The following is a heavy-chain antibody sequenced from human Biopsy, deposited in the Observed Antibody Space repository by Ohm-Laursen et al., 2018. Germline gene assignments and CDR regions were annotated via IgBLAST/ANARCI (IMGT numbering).Heavy chain of an antibody. CDR1: GGTFSNYA. D-gene: IGHD3-3*01. V-gene: IGHV1-69*10. Sequence: SVKVSCKTSGGTFSNYAISWVRQAPGEGLEWMGGIIAVSGLVNYAPKFQGRVSITADKSTTTAYMELSNLKSEDTAVYYCATPFQYYDSWGGYPPFDHWGQGILVTVSS. J-gene: IGHJ4*02. CDR3: ATPFQYYDSWGGYPPFDH. CDR2: IIAVSGLV.